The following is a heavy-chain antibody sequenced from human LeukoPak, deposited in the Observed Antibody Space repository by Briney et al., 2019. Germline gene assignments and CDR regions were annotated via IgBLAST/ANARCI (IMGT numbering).Heavy chain of an antibody. CDR1: GGTFSSYA. Sequence: GASVKVSCKASGGTFSSYAISWVRQGPGQGLEWMGGIIPIFGTANYAQKFQGRVTITTDESTSTAYMELSSLRSEDTAVYYCARGSCSSTSCYDWFDPWGQGTLVTVSS. CDR2: IIPIFGTA. D-gene: IGHD2-2*01. J-gene: IGHJ5*02. V-gene: IGHV1-69*05. CDR3: ARGSCSSTSCYDWFDP.